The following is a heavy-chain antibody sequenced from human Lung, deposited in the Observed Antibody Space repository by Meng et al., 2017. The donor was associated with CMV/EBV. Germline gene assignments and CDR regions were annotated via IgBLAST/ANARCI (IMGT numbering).Heavy chain of an antibody. CDR1: TWSGYC. V-gene: IGHV1-2*02. CDR2: INRKSGGT. Sequence: TWSGYCMRWVRQGPGQGLEGMGWINRKSGGTNYAQKFEGRVTMTRDTSINTAYMKLSRQRSDDTAVYYCARDGGIVVVPAALYGIDVWGQGTTVTVSS. D-gene: IGHD2-2*01. J-gene: IGHJ6*02. CDR3: ARDGGIVVVPAALYGIDV.